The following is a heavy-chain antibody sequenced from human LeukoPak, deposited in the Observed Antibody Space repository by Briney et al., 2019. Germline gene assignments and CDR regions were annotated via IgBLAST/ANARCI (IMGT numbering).Heavy chain of an antibody. CDR1: GYTFTSYG. J-gene: IGHJ1*01. D-gene: IGHD4-17*01. V-gene: IGHV1-18*01. CDR2: ISAYNGNT. CDR3: ARDVTTVTEYFQH. Sequence: APVKVSCKASGYTFTSYGISWVRQAPGQGLEWMGWISAYNGNTNYAQKLQGRVTMTTDISTSTAYMELRSLRSDDTAVYYCARDVTTVTEYFQHWGQGTLVTVSS.